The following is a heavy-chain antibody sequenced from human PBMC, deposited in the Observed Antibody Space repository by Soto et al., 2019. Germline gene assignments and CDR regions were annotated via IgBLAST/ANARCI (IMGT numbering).Heavy chain of an antibody. D-gene: IGHD3-10*01. CDR2: IWYDGSNK. V-gene: IGHV3-33*01. Sequence: GGSLRLSCAASGFTFSSYGMHWVRQAPGKGLEWVAVIWYDGSNKYYADSVKGRFTISRDNSKNTLYLQMNSLRAEDTAVYYCARPTGDYNLDAFDIWGQGTMVTGSS. CDR3: ARPTGDYNLDAFDI. J-gene: IGHJ3*02. CDR1: GFTFSSYG.